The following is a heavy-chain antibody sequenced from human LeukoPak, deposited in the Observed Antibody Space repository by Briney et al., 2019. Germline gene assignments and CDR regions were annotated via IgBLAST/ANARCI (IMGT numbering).Heavy chain of an antibody. J-gene: IGHJ4*01. Sequence: GGSLRLSCAASGFTFSDYYMSWIRQAPGKGLEWVSYISSSGSTIYYADSVKGRFTISSDNAKNSLYLQMNSRRAEDTAVYYCVRSRSSGYLNFDNWGQGTLVTVSS. CDR2: ISSSGSTI. CDR1: GFTFSDYY. CDR3: VRSRSSGYLNFDN. D-gene: IGHD3-22*01. V-gene: IGHV3-11*01.